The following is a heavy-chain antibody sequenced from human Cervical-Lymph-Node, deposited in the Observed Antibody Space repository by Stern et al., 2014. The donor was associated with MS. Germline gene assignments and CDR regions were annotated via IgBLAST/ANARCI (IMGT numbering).Heavy chain of an antibody. D-gene: IGHD6-19*01. J-gene: IGHJ4*02. V-gene: IGHV4-39*01. CDR3: ARHFGLSSGWSGVPGY. Sequence: QVQLQESGPGLVKPSESLSLTCAVSGASIGSSSYYWGWIRQPPGKGVEGIGGVYYGGSHYYNPSLQSRVTLSVATSKTHFSLRLSYVTAADTAVYYCARHFGLSSGWSGVPGYWGQGTLVTVSS. CDR2: VYYGGSH. CDR1: GASIGSSSYY.